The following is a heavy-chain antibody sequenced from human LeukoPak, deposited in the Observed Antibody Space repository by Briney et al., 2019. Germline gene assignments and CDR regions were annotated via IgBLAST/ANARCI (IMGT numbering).Heavy chain of an antibody. CDR2: ISGSGEST. D-gene: IGHD5-18*01. V-gene: IGHV3-23*01. Sequence: GGSLRLSCAASGFTFSSYAMSWVRQAPGKGLEWVSAISGSGESTYYADSVKGRFTISSDNSKQTLYLQMNSLGAEDTAVYYCAKGFTSTALFDYWGQGTLVTVSS. CDR1: GFTFSSYA. J-gene: IGHJ4*02. CDR3: AKGFTSTALFDY.